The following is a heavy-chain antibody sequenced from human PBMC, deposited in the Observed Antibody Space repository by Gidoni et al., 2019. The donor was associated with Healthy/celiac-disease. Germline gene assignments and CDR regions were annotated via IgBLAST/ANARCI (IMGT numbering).Heavy chain of an antibody. D-gene: IGHD3-3*01. J-gene: IGHJ4*02. CDR2: ISGSGGST. CDR1: GFTFSSYD. V-gene: IGHV3-23*01. Sequence: EVQLLESGGGLVQPGGSLRLSCAASGFTFSSYDMSCVRQAPGKGLEWVSAISGSGGSTYYADSVKGRFTISRDNSKNTLYLQMNSLRAEDTAVYYCAKEFVYDFWSGYPRGYFDYWGQGTLVTVSS. CDR3: AKEFVYDFWSGYPRGYFDY.